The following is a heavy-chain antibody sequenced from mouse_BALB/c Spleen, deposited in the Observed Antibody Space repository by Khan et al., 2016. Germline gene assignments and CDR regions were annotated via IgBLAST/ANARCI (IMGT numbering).Heavy chain of an antibody. CDR1: GYTFTNYG. V-gene: IGHV9-3-1*01. CDR3: AKLTGTEAY. D-gene: IGHD4-1*01. Sequence: QVQLKQSGPELKKPGETVKISCKASGYTFTNYGMNWVKQAPGKGLKWMGWINTYTGEPTYADDFKGRFAFSLEASASKAYLQINNLQHEDTATYFCAKLTGTEAYWGQGTLVTVSA. J-gene: IGHJ3*01. CDR2: INTYTGEP.